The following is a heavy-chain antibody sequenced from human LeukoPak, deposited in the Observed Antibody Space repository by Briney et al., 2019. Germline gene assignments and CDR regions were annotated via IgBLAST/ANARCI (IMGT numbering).Heavy chain of an antibody. CDR2: IKQDGSEK. CDR1: GFTFGDYA. V-gene: IGHV3-7*03. J-gene: IGHJ4*02. D-gene: IGHD1-26*01. Sequence: GGSLRLSCTASGFTFGDYAMSWVRQAPGKGLEWVANIKQDGSEKYYVDSVKGRFTISRDNAKNSLYLQMNSLRAEDTAVYYCARVGYSGSYFDYWGQGTLVTVSS. CDR3: ARVGYSGSYFDY.